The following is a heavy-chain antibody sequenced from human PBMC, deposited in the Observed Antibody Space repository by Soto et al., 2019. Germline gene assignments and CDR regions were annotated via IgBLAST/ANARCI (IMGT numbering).Heavy chain of an antibody. CDR2: ISGSGGST. CDR3: EKGHANQYNWFDT. CDR1: GFAFSSYA. Sequence: PGGSLRLSCAASGFAFSSYAMSWVRQAPGKGLEWVSAISGSGGSTYYADSVKGRFTISRDNSKNTLYLQMNSLRAEDKAVYYCEKGHANQYNWFDTWGQGTLVTVSS. J-gene: IGHJ5*02. D-gene: IGHD2-2*01. V-gene: IGHV3-23*01.